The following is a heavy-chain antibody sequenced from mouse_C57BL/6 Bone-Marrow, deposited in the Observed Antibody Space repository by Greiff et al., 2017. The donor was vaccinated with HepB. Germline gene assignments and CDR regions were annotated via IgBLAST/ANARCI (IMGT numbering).Heavy chain of an antibody. Sequence: QVQLQQPGAELVRPGTSVKLSCKASGYTFTSYWMHWVKQRPGQGLEWIGVIDPSDSYTNYNQKFKGKATLTVDKSSSTAYMQRSSLTSEDSAVYYCAREDPYYGSSLDYWGQGTTLTVSS. CDR2: IDPSDSYT. J-gene: IGHJ2*01. CDR3: AREDPYYGSSLDY. V-gene: IGHV1-59*01. CDR1: GYTFTSYW. D-gene: IGHD1-1*01.